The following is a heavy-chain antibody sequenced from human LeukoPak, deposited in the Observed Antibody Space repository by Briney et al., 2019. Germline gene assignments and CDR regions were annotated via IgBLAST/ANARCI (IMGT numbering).Heavy chain of an antibody. V-gene: IGHV3-23*01. CDR1: GFTFSNYA. CDR3: AKGRSPYYSDTTGYNTD. D-gene: IGHD3-22*01. Sequence: GGSLRLSCAASGFTFSNYAMSWVRQAPGKGLEWVSAISGSGGSTYYVDSLEGRFSISRDNSKNTLSLQMNSLRAEDTAVYFCAKGRSPYYSDTTGYNTDWGQGTLVTVSS. J-gene: IGHJ4*02. CDR2: ISGSGGST.